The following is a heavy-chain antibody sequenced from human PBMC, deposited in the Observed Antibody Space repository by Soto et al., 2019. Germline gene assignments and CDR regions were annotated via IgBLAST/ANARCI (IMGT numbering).Heavy chain of an antibody. D-gene: IGHD2-2*01. Sequence: GGSLRLSCAASGFTFSSYSMNWVRQAPGKGLEWVSYISSSSSNIYYADSVKGRFTISRDNAKNSLYLQMNSLRDEDTAVYYCAREGGYCSSTSCLFYYYYYGMDVWGQGTTVTVSS. V-gene: IGHV3-48*02. J-gene: IGHJ6*02. CDR1: GFTFSSYS. CDR2: ISSSSSNI. CDR3: AREGGYCSSTSCLFYYYYYGMDV.